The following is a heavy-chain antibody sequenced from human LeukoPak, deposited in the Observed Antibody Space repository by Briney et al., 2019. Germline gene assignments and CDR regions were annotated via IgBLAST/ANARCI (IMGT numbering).Heavy chain of an antibody. D-gene: IGHD4-17*01. J-gene: IGHJ4*02. V-gene: IGHV1-8*01. Sequence: ASVKVSCKASGYTFTSYYMHWVRQAPGQGLEWMGWMNPITGNTGYAQKFQGRVTITRSNPIRTAYMELTSLRSEDTAVYYCARVLSGDYDQYYFDYWGQGSLVTVSS. CDR3: ARVLSGDYDQYYFDY. CDR2: MNPITGNT. CDR1: GYTFTSYY.